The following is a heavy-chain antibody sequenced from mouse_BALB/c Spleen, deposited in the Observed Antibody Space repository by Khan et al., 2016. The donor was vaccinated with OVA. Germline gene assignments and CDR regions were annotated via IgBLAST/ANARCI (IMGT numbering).Heavy chain of an antibody. CDR2: IYPGNSDG. J-gene: IGHJ4*01. Sequence: EVQLQESGTVLARPGASVKMSCKASGYRFTSYWMHWVKQRPGQGLEWIGAIYPGNSDGKFNQKFKGKAKLTTVTSASTAYMALNSLTNEDAAVSYATRCPDRPGDALDYWGQGTSVTVSS. CDR3: TRCPDRPGDALDY. V-gene: IGHV1-5*01. D-gene: IGHD2-14*01. CDR1: GYRFTSYW.